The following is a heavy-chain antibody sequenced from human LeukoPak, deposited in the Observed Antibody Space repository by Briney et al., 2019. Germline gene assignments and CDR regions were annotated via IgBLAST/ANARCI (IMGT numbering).Heavy chain of an antibody. Sequence: GGSLRLSCAAAGFTFSTYAMHWVRQTPGKGLEYVSAISTNGGGTYYANSVKGRFTISRDNSKNTLYLQMGSLRAEDMAVDYCARYCSGVGCYSGYDYWGQGTLVTVSS. D-gene: IGHD2-15*01. CDR1: GFTFSTYA. CDR3: ARYCSGVGCYSGYDY. J-gene: IGHJ4*02. V-gene: IGHV3-64*01. CDR2: ISTNGGGT.